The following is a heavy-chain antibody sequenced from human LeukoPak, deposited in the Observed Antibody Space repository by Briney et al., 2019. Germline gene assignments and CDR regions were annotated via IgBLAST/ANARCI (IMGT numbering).Heavy chain of an antibody. CDR1: GGSITGYY. V-gene: IGHV4-4*07. CDR2: VYSSGVG. D-gene: IGHD3-22*01. J-gene: IGHJ4*02. CDR3: AREEFLHEIDSSGYFVY. Sequence: SETLSLTCTVSGGSITGYYWNWIRQPAGQGLEWLGRVYSSGVGNYNPSLTSRVTMSVDTSKNQFSLKLTSLTAADTAVYYCAREEFLHEIDSSGYFVYWGQGTLVTFSS.